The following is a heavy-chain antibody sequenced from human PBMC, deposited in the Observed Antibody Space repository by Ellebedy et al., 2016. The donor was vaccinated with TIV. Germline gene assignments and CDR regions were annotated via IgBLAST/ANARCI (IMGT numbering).Heavy chain of an antibody. CDR2: IWYDGSNK. CDR1: GFPFSSSG. CDR3: SRDNHRYSNSSLDY. J-gene: IGHJ4*02. V-gene: IGHV3-33*01. D-gene: IGHD6-6*01. Sequence: PGGSLRLSCAPSGFPFSSSGMTWVRQAPGKGLEWVALIWYDGSNKYYADSVKDRFTISRDNSKNTLYLEMNSLRADDTALYYCSRDNHRYSNSSLDYWGQGTLVTVSS.